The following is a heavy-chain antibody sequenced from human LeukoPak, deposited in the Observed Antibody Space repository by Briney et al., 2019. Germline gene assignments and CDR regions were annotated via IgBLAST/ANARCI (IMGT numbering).Heavy chain of an antibody. V-gene: IGHV4-4*09. CDR2: IYTSGNT. J-gene: IGHJ4*02. CDR3: AGLPVGVDNYFPY. Sequence: SETLSLTCIVSDGSISTYYWSWIRQPPGKGLEWIGYIYTSGNTDYNPSLKSRVTISVDTSKNQFSLRLISVTAADTAVYYCAGLPVGVDNYFPYWGQGTLVTVSS. CDR1: DGSISTYY. D-gene: IGHD3-3*01.